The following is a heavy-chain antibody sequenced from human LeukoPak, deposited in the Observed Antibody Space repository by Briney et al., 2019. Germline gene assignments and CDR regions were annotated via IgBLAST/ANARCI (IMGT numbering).Heavy chain of an antibody. V-gene: IGHV3-20*04. CDR1: GFTFDDYA. Sequence: GGSLRLSCAASGFTFDDYAMNWVRQVPGRRLEWVSGINCTGRLTTNADSVKDPSTISRQHTKNSLYLYMNNLGGEDTALYFCARGSVQLWLRDTYYYMDVWGKGTTVTVSS. J-gene: IGHJ6*03. D-gene: IGHD5-18*01. CDR3: ARGSVQLWLRDTYYYMDV. CDR2: INCTGRLT.